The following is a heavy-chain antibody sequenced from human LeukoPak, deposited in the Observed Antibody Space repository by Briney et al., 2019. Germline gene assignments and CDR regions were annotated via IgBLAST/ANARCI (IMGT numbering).Heavy chain of an antibody. CDR3: ARGSGSYRIYDY. Sequence: GEFLKISCKGSGYSFSSNWIGWVRQMPGKGLEWMGIIYPGDSDTRYSPSFQGQVTISADKSISTAYLQWGSLKSSDTAMYYCARGSGSYRIYDYWGQGTLVTVSS. CDR2: IYPGDSDT. CDR1: GYSFSSNW. V-gene: IGHV5-51*01. J-gene: IGHJ4*02. D-gene: IGHD1-26*01.